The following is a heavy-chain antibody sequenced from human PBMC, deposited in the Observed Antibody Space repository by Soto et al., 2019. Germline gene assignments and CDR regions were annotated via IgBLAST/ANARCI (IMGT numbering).Heavy chain of an antibody. J-gene: IGHJ6*02. Sequence: SETLSLTCAVSGGSISSHYWSWVRQAPGKGLEWIGHIYYRGSTNYNPSLRSRSTISVDTSKNQFSLKLNSVTTADAAVYYCARDGREASGMDVWGQGTKVTVSS. CDR3: ARDGREASGMDV. CDR2: IYYRGST. V-gene: IGHV4-59*11. CDR1: GGSISSHY. D-gene: IGHD1-26*01.